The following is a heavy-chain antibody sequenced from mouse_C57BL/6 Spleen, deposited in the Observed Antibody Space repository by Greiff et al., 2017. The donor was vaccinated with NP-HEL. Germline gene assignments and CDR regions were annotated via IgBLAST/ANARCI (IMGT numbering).Heavy chain of an antibody. Sequence: EVQRVESGGGLVQPGGSLSLSCAASGFTFTDYYMSWVRQPPGKALEWLGFIRNKANGYTTEYSAYVKGRFTISRDNSQRILYLQRSALRSEDSATYYCATDGRSLFDYWGQGTTLTVSS. V-gene: IGHV7-3*01. J-gene: IGHJ2*01. CDR3: ATDGRSLFDY. CDR1: GFTFTDYY. CDR2: IRNKANGYTT. D-gene: IGHD1-1*01.